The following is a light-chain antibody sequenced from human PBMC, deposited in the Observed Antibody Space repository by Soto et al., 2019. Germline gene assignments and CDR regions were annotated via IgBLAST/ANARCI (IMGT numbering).Light chain of an antibody. CDR3: QKYNSAPRT. J-gene: IGKJ1*01. CDR1: QGISSY. CDR2: AAS. Sequence: IPMTQVPSSLSPPTRDRETISCRASQGISSYLAWYQQKPGKVPKLLIYAASTLQSGVPSRFSGSGSGTDFTLTISSLQPEDVATYYCQKYNSAPRTFGQGTKVDIK. V-gene: IGKV1-27*01.